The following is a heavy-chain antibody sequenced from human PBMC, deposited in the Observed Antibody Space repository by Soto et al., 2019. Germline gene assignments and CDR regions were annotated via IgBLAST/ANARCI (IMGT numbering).Heavy chain of an antibody. CDR1: GFTFSSYA. D-gene: IGHD3-10*01. CDR3: AKDLGSGSYYYYYYGMDV. CDR2: ISGSGGST. Sequence: EVQLLESGGGLVQPGGSLRLSCAASGFTFSSYAMSWVRQAPGKGLEWVSAISGSGGSTYYADSVKGRFTISRDNSKKTLYLQMNSLRAEDTAVYYCAKDLGSGSYYYYYYGMDVWGQGTTVTVSS. J-gene: IGHJ6*02. V-gene: IGHV3-23*01.